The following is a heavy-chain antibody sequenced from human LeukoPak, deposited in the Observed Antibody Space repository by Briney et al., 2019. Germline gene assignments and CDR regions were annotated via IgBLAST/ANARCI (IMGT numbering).Heavy chain of an antibody. CDR3: ATHTLVGAPH. CDR1: GYTLTELS. D-gene: IGHD1-26*01. V-gene: IGHV1-24*01. CDR2: FDPEDGET. J-gene: IGHJ4*02. Sequence: ASVKVSCKVSGYTLTELSMHWVRQAPGKGLEWMGGFDPEDGETIYAQKFQGRVTMTEGTSTDTAYMELSSLRSEDTAVCYCATHTLVGAPHWGQGTLVTVSS.